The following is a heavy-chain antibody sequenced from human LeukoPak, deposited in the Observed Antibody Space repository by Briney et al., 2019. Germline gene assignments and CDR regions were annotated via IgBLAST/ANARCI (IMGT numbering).Heavy chain of an antibody. CDR3: ASGSPSR. V-gene: IGHV4-39*07. CDR1: GGSISSSSYY. Sequence: PSETLSLTCTVSGGSISSSSYYWGWIRQPPGKGLEWIGSIYYSGSTNYNPSLKSRVAISVDTSKNQFSLKLSSVTAADTAVYYCASGSPSRWGQGTLVTVAS. J-gene: IGHJ4*02. CDR2: IYYSGST. D-gene: IGHD6-13*01.